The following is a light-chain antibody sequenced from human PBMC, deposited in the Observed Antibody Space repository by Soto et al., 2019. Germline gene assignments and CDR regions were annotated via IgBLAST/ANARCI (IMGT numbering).Light chain of an antibody. Sequence: EIVLTQSPATLSLYPGERATLSCRASQSVSSFLAWYQQKPGQAPRLLIFHASNRATGIPARFSGSGSGTDFTLTSSSLKPEDFAVYFCQQRSNSYTFGQGTKLEIK. V-gene: IGKV3-11*01. CDR1: QSVSSF. J-gene: IGKJ2*01. CDR3: QQRSNSYT. CDR2: HAS.